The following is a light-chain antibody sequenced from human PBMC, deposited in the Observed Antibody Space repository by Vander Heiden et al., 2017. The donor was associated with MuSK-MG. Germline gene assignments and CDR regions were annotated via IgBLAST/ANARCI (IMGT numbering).Light chain of an antibody. Sequence: EIVMTQSPATLSVSPGERATLSCRASQRVSSNLAWYQQKPGQAPRLLIYGASTRATGIPARFSGSGSGTEFTLTISSLQSEDFAVYYCQQNNNWLRTFGQGTKVEIK. CDR1: QRVSSN. V-gene: IGKV3-15*01. J-gene: IGKJ1*01. CDR2: GAS. CDR3: QQNNNWLRT.